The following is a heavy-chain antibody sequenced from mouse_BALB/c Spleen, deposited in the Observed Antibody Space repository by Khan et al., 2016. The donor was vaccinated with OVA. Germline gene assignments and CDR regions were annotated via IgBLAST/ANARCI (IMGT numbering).Heavy chain of an antibody. D-gene: IGHD2-10*01. J-gene: IGHJ4*01. CDR1: GFSLTNSG. CDR3: ARQPYYHYNIMDY. V-gene: IGHV2-6-1*01. Sequence: QVQLKESGPGLAAPSQSLSITCTISGFSLTNSGVHWVRQPPGKGLEWLVVIWSDGSTTYNSALKSRLTITKDNSQSQVFLKMNRLQTDDTAIYFCARQPYYHYNIMDYWGQGTSVTVSS. CDR2: IWSDGST.